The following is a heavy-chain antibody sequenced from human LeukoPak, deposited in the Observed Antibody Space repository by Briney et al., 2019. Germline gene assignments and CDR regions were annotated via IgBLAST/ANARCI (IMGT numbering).Heavy chain of an antibody. V-gene: IGHV1-2*02. D-gene: IGHD3-22*01. CDR1: GYTFTGYY. CDR3: ARDIRGGYYYDSSGYPDY. CDR2: INPNSGGT. Sequence: GASVKVSCKASGYTFTGYYMHWVRQAPGQGLEWMGWINPNSGGTNYAQKFQGRVTMTRDTSISTAYMELSRLRSDDTAVYYCARDIRGGYYYDSSGYPDYRGQGTLVTVSS. J-gene: IGHJ4*02.